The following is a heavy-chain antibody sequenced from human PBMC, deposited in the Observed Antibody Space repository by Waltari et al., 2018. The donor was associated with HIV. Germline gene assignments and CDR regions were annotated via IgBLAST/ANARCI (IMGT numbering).Heavy chain of an antibody. CDR1: GGSFSGYY. D-gene: IGHD4-17*01. Sequence: QVQLQQWGAGLLKPSETLSLTCAVYGGSFSGYYWSWIRQPPGKGLEWIGEINHSGSTNYNPSLKSRVTISVDTSKNQFSLKLSSVTAADTAVYYCARGRPTTVTTLGGWFDPWGQGTLVTVSS. CDR3: ARGRPTTVTTLGGWFDP. CDR2: INHSGST. V-gene: IGHV4-34*01. J-gene: IGHJ5*02.